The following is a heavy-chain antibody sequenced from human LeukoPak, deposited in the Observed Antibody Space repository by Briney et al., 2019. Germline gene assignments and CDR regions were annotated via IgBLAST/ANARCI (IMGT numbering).Heavy chain of an antibody. V-gene: IGHV1-69*06. D-gene: IGHD2-15*01. CDR1: GGTFSTYA. Sequence: ASVTVSCKASGGTFSTYAINWVRQAPGQGLEWMGGIIPIFDTPNYAQKFQSRVTITADKSTSTAYMELSSLRSEDTAVYFCARGFSGPATPYFDYWGQGTLVTVSS. CDR3: ARGFSGPATPYFDY. CDR2: IIPIFDTP. J-gene: IGHJ4*02.